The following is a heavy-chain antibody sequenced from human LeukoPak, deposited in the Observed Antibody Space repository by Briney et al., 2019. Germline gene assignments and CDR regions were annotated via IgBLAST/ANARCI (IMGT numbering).Heavy chain of an antibody. CDR2: IYPGDSAT. D-gene: IGHD6-13*01. CDR3: ARLVIAAAYDAFDF. Sequence: PEESPKICCKGSGYSFTSYWIGWVRQIPGKGLEWMGIIYPGDSATRYSPSFQGQVTISADKSISTAYLQWSSLKASDTAMYYCARLVIAAAYDAFDFWGQGTMVTVSS. CDR1: GYSFTSYW. J-gene: IGHJ3*01. V-gene: IGHV5-51*01.